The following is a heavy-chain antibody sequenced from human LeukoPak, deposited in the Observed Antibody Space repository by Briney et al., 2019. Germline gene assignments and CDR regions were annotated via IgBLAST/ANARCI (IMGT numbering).Heavy chain of an antibody. J-gene: IGHJ6*02. CDR2: IYHSGST. CDR1: GGSMTSSNW. V-gene: IGHV4-4*02. D-gene: IGHD3-9*01. Sequence: SETLSLTCTVSGGSMTSSNWYSWVRQPPGKGLEWIGEIYHSGSTNYNPSFKSRVTISVDKSKNQFSLKLSSVTAADTAVYYCARRQKLYDILTGPHYYYYYGMDVWGQGTTVTVSS. CDR3: ARRQKLYDILTGPHYYYYYGMDV.